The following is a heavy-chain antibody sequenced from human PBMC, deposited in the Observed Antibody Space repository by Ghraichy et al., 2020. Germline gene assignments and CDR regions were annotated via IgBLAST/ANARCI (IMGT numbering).Heavy chain of an antibody. CDR3: ARGSGRELLRY. J-gene: IGHJ4*02. CDR1: GFTFSSYS. V-gene: IGHV3-48*01. Sequence: GSLRLSCAASGFTFSSYSMNWVRQAPGKGLEWVSYISSSSSTIYYADSVKGRFTISRDNAKNSLYLQMNSLRAEDTAVYYCARGSGRELLRYWGQGTLVTVSS. CDR2: ISSSSSTI. D-gene: IGHD1-26*01.